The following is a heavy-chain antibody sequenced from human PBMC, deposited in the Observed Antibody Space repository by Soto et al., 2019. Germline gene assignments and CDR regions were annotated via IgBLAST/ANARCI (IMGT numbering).Heavy chain of an antibody. CDR3: AKRRGAGGHFDY. V-gene: IGHV3-23*01. CDR1: GFTFSSYA. CDR2: VSIGGST. D-gene: IGHD2-15*01. Sequence: GGSLRLSCAASGFTFSSYAMGWVRQGPGKGLEWVAVVSIGGSTHYADSVRGRFTISRDNSKNTLSLQMNSLTAEDTAVYFCAKRRGAGGHFDYWGQGALVT. J-gene: IGHJ4*02.